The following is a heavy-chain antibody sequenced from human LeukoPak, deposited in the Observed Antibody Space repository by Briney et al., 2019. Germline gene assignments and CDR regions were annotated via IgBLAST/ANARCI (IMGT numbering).Heavy chain of an antibody. CDR1: GFTFGDFA. Sequence: PGGSLRLSCAASGFTFGDFAMHWVRQAPGKGLEWVSGSNWNGGSVGYADSVKGRFTISRDNAKNSLYLQMNSLRTEDTALYYCVKVSPSVAMTDHGYAFDIWGQGTMVTVSS. J-gene: IGHJ3*02. V-gene: IGHV3-9*01. D-gene: IGHD2-21*02. CDR3: VKVSPSVAMTDHGYAFDI. CDR2: SNWNGGSV.